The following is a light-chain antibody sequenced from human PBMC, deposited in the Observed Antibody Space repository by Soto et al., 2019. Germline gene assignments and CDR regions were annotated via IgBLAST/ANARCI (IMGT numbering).Light chain of an antibody. CDR1: ELPNQY. J-gene: IGLJ1*01. V-gene: IGLV3-25*02. CDR2: KDS. Sequence: SYELTQPPSVSVSPGQTARITCSGDELPNQYGYWYQQKPGQAPALIIYKDSERPSGIPERFSGSSSGTTVTLTISGVQAEDEADYYCQSADSSGTYVFGTGTKVTVL. CDR3: QSADSSGTYV.